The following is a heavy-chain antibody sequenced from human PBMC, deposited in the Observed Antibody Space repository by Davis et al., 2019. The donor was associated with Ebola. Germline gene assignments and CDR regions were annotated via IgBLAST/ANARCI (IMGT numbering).Heavy chain of an antibody. CDR1: GFTFSDYY. CDR2: ISSSGSTI. V-gene: IGHV3-11*04. D-gene: IGHD4-11*01. J-gene: IGHJ4*02. Sequence: GESLKISCAASGFTFSDYYMSWIRQAPGKGLEWVSYISSSGSTIYYADSVKGRFTISRDNAKNSLYLQMNSLRAEDTAVYYCARTYSFHHFDYWGQGTLVTVSS. CDR3: ARTYSFHHFDY.